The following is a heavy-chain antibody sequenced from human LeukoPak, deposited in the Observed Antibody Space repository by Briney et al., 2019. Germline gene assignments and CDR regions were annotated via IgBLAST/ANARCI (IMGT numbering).Heavy chain of an antibody. CDR2: IYPGDSDA. J-gene: IGHJ4*02. Sequence: AGESLKISCKGSGYSFTNYWIGWVRQMPGKGLKWMGIIYPGDSDARYSPSFQGQVTISADKSISTAYLQWSSLKASDTAMYYCARRFHCTNGVCPFDYWGQGTLVTVSS. CDR3: ARRFHCTNGVCPFDY. V-gene: IGHV5-51*01. CDR1: GYSFTNYW. D-gene: IGHD2-8*01.